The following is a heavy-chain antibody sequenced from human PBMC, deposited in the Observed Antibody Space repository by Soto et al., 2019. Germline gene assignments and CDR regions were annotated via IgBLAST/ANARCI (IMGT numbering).Heavy chain of an antibody. J-gene: IGHJ6*02. CDR3: ARTIAAAGHYDGMDV. Sequence: GETLKISCKGSGYSFTSYWIGWVRQMPGKGLEWMGIIYPGDSDTRYSPSFQGQVTISADKSISTAYLQWSSLKASDTAMYYCARTIAAAGHYDGMDVWGQGTTLTASS. CDR1: GYSFTSYW. V-gene: IGHV5-51*01. D-gene: IGHD6-13*01. CDR2: IYPGDSDT.